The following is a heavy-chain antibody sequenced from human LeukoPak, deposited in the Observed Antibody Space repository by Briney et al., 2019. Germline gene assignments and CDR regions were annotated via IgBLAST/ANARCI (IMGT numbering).Heavy chain of an antibody. Sequence: PGGSLRLSCAASGFTFSNAWMSWVRQAPGKGLEWVGRIKSKTDGGTTDYAAPVKGRFTTSRDDSKNTLYLQMNSLKTEDTAVYYCTTVYVDSCFRCAVVVKDYWGQGTLVTVSS. CDR1: GFTFSNAW. V-gene: IGHV3-15*01. CDR3: TTVYVDSCFRCAVVVKDY. J-gene: IGHJ4*02. D-gene: IGHD3-22*01. CDR2: IKSKTDGGTT.